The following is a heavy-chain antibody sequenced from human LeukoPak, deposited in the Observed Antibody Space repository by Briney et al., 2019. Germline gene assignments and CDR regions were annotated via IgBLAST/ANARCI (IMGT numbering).Heavy chain of an antibody. D-gene: IGHD2-2*01. CDR2: ISGSGGST. CDR3: AKVKCTSSFGPLDY. Sequence: GGSLRLSCAASGFTFSSYAMSWVRQAPGKGLEWVSSISGSGGSTYYADSVKGRFTISRDNSKNTLFLQMNSLRAEDTAVYYCAKVKCTSSFGPLDYWGQGTLVTVSS. CDR1: GFTFSSYA. J-gene: IGHJ4*02. V-gene: IGHV3-23*01.